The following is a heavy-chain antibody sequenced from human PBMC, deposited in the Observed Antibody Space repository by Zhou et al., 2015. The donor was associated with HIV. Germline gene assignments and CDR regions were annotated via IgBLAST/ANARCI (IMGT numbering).Heavy chain of an antibody. CDR1: GYTFTSYE. CDR2: LNPNSGNT. CDR3: ARRGKEIWSDTFDI. V-gene: IGHV1-8*01. J-gene: IGHJ3*02. D-gene: IGHD3-10*01. Sequence: QVQLVQSGAEVKKPGASVKVSCEASGYTFTSYEINWVRQAPGQGLEWMGWLNPNSGNTVYAQNFQDRVTMTRNPSITTAYMELRSLGSEDTAVYYCARRGKEIWSDTFDIWGQGTMVTVSS.